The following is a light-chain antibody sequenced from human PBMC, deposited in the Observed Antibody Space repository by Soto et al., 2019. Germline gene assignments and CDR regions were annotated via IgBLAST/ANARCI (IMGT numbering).Light chain of an antibody. CDR1: SSDVGGYNY. J-gene: IGLJ1*01. Sequence: QSALTQPASVSGSPGQSITISCTGTSSDVGGYNYVSWYQQHPGKAPKLMIYEVGNRPSGVSNRFSGSKSGNTASLTISGLQAEDEADYYCSSYTSSSKVFGTGTKVTV. CDR2: EVG. CDR3: SSYTSSSKV. V-gene: IGLV2-14*01.